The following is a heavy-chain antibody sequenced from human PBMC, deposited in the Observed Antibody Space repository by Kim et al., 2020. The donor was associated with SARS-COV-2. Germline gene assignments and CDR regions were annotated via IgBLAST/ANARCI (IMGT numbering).Heavy chain of an antibody. CDR2: IYHSGST. Sequence: SETLSLTCAVSGGSISSSNWWSWVRQPPGKGLEWIGEIYHSGSTNYNPSLKSRVTISVDKSKNQFSLKLSSVTAADTAVYYCAGSLGYCSSTSCRIYYYGMDVWGQGTTVTVSS. CDR3: AGSLGYCSSTSCRIYYYGMDV. CDR1: GGSISSSNW. J-gene: IGHJ6*02. V-gene: IGHV4-4*02. D-gene: IGHD2-2*01.